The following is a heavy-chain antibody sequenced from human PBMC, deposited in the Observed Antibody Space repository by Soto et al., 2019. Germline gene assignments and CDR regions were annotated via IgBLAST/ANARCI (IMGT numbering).Heavy chain of an antibody. CDR2: INPSGGST. V-gene: IGHV1-46*01. Sequence: QVQLVQSGAEVKKPGASVKVSYKASGYTFTSYYMHWVRQAPGQGLEWMGIINPSGGSTSYAQKFQGRVTMTRDTSTSTVYMELSSLRSEDTAVYYCATLRLGYCSSTSCPLDYWGQGTLVTVSS. CDR3: ATLRLGYCSSTSCPLDY. D-gene: IGHD2-2*01. J-gene: IGHJ4*02. CDR1: GYTFTSYY.